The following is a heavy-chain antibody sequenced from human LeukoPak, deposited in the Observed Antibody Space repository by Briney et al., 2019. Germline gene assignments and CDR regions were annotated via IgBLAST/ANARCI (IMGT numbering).Heavy chain of an antibody. V-gene: IGHV1-8*01. CDR3: ARGEWLANAFDI. CDR1: GYTFTSYD. D-gene: IGHD6-19*01. J-gene: IGHJ3*02. Sequence: ASVKVSCKASGYTFTSYDINWVRQATGQGLECMGWMNPNSGNTDYAQKFQGRVTMTRNTSISTAYMELSSLRSEDTAVYYCARGEWLANAFDIWGQGTMVTVSS. CDR2: MNPNSGNT.